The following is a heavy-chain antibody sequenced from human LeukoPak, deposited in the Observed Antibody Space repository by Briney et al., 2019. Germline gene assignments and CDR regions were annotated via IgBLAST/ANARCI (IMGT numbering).Heavy chain of an antibody. CDR2: ISWNSGSI. V-gene: IGHV3-9*01. CDR1: GFTFDDYA. D-gene: IGHD2-2*01. J-gene: IGHJ4*02. CDR3: AKGGAVVVPAALDH. Sequence: GRSLRLSCAASGFTFDDYAMHWVRQAPGKGLEWVSGISWNSGSIGYADSVKGRFTISRDNAKNSLYLQMNSLRAEDTALYYCAKGGAVVVPAALDHWGQGTLVTVSS.